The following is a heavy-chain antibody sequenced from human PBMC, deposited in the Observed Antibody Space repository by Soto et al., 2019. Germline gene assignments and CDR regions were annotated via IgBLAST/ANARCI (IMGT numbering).Heavy chain of an antibody. CDR2: IKDNVDS. J-gene: IGHJ6*02. CDR3: AGHGFGSLHGLVDF. Sequence: QVQLQESGPGLVKPSATLSPTCTVSGGAITNYYWSCFRQPPGKGLDWIVYIKDNVDSVYNLSLARRVAMLMDTSQTQFSLSCVSVTATDTAVYYYAGHGFGSLHGLVDFWGQGTTVIVS. D-gene: IGHD1-26*01. CDR1: GGAITNYY. V-gene: IGHV4-59*08.